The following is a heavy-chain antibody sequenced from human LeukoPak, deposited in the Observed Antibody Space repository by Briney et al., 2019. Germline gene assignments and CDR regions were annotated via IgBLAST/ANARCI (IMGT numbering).Heavy chain of an antibody. CDR1: GFIFSDHY. CDR3: ASPPIYDFWSGYYLH. D-gene: IGHD3-3*01. Sequence: PGGSLRLSCAASGFIFSDHYMDWVRQAPGKGLEWVGRTRNKANSYTTEYAASVKGRFTISRDDSKNSLYLQMNSLKTEDTAVYYCASPPIYDFWSGYYLHWGQGTLVTVSS. CDR2: TRNKANSYTT. V-gene: IGHV3-72*01. J-gene: IGHJ4*02.